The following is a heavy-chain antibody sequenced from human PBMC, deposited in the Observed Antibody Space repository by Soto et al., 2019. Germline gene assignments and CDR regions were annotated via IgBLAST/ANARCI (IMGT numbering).Heavy chain of an antibody. Sequence: QITLKVSGTTLVKPTQTLTLTCTFSGFSLSSTRMAVGWIRQPPGKALEWLALIYWDDDKRYSPFLKSRLTITKDTSKNQVVLTMSNMDPVDTARYYCAHIVVAGLGYYFDYWGQGTLVTVSS. V-gene: IGHV2-5*02. CDR2: IYWDDDK. J-gene: IGHJ4*02. CDR1: GFSLSSTRMA. D-gene: IGHD6-19*01. CDR3: AHIVVAGLGYYFDY.